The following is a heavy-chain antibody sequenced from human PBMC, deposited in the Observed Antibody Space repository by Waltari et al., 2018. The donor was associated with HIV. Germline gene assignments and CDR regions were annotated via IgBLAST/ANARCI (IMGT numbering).Heavy chain of an antibody. CDR3: ARQHDYGEYFHH. D-gene: IGHD4-17*01. Sequence: EVHLVQSGAEVKKPGESLKISCKASGYSFTSYWIGWVRQMPGKGLAWMGISYPGDSATRDSPSCQVQVTTSADTSINTAYLQWSSLKASDTAMYYCARQHDYGEYFHHWGQGSLVTVSS. CDR2: SYPGDSAT. CDR1: GYSFTSYW. J-gene: IGHJ1*01. V-gene: IGHV5-51*01.